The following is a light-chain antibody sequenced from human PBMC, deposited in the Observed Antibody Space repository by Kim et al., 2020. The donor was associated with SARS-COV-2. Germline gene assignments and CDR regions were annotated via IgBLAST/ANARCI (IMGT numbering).Light chain of an antibody. CDR2: MND. J-gene: IGLJ3*02. Sequence: IYVYWYQQVPGTAPKLLIYMNDRRASGVPDRFSASKSATSATLAISGLRSEDEADYYCATWGDSVTGRAFGGGTQLTVL. CDR3: ATWGDSVTGRA. CDR1: IY. V-gene: IGLV1-47*01.